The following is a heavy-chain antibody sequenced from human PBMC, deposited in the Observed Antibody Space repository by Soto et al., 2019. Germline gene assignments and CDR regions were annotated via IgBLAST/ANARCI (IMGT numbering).Heavy chain of an antibody. CDR3: ARSLYSTYDFAY. CDR1: GYTFTTYV. D-gene: IGHD5-12*01. V-gene: IGHV1-3*04. J-gene: IGHJ4*02. CDR2: INTDNGNT. Sequence: VKVSCKASGYTFTTYVMYWVRQAPGQRLEWMGRINTDNGNTEYSQKFQGRVTITRDTSASTAYMELSSLRSEDTAVYYCARSLYSTYDFAYWGQGXLVTVNS.